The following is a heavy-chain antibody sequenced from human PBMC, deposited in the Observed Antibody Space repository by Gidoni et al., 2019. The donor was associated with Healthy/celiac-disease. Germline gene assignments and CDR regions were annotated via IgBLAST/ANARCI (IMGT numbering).Heavy chain of an antibody. Sequence: QVQLQQWGAGLLKPSETLSLTCAVYGGSVRGYYWSWIRQPPGKGLEWIGEINHSGSTNYNPSLKSRVTISVDTSKNQFSLKLSSVTAADTAVYYCASHVLLWFGELSPGYFDYWGQGTLVTVSS. J-gene: IGHJ4*02. D-gene: IGHD3-10*01. V-gene: IGHV4-34*01. CDR3: ASHVLLWFGELSPGYFDY. CDR1: GGSVRGYY. CDR2: INHSGST.